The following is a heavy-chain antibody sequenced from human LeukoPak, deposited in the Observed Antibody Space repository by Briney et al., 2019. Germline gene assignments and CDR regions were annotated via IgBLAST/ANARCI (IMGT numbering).Heavy chain of an antibody. Sequence: PGGSLRLSCAASGFTVSSNYMSWVRQAPGKGLEGVSVIYSGGSTYYADSVKGRFTISRDNSKNTLYLQMNSLRAEDTAVYYCARDFRLYSGYDYWGQGTLVTVSS. D-gene: IGHD5-12*01. V-gene: IGHV3-66*01. CDR2: IYSGGST. CDR1: GFTVSSNY. J-gene: IGHJ4*02. CDR3: ARDFRLYSGYDY.